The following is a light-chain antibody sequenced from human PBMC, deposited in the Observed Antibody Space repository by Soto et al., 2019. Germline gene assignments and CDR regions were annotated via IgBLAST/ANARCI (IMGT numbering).Light chain of an antibody. Sequence: EIVMTQSPATLSVSPGERATLSCRASQSVSSNLAWYQQKPGQAPRLLKYGASTRATGIPTRFSGGGSGTEFTLTITSLQSEDFAVYYCQQYNNWPPPLTFGGGTKVEIK. J-gene: IGKJ4*01. CDR2: GAS. CDR3: QQYNNWPPPLT. V-gene: IGKV3-15*01. CDR1: QSVSSN.